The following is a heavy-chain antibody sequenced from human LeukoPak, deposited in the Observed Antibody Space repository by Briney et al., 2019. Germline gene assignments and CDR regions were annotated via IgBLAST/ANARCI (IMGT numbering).Heavy chain of an antibody. D-gene: IGHD4-11*01. V-gene: IGHV1-69*04. CDR1: GGTFSSYA. CDR3: ARSPTVTQTGWFDP. J-gene: IGHJ5*02. CDR2: IIPILGIA. Sequence: GASVKVSCKASGGTFSSYAISWVRQAPGQGLEWMGRIIPILGIANYAQKFQGRVTITTDESTSTAYMELSSLRSEDTAVYYCARSPTVTQTGWFDPWGQGTLVTVSS.